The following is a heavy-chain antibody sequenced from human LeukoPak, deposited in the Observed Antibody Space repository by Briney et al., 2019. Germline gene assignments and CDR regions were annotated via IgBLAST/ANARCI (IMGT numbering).Heavy chain of an antibody. CDR2: MNPNSGNT. CDR1: GYTFTSYD. J-gene: IGHJ5*02. Sequence: ASVKVSCKASGYTFTSYDINWVRQATGQGLGWMGWMNPNSGNTGYAQKFQGRVTMTRNTSISTAYMELSSLRSEDTAVYYCARGRCIWGYCSSTNWFDPWGQGTLVTVSS. D-gene: IGHD2-2*01. CDR3: ARGRCIWGYCSSTNWFDP. V-gene: IGHV1-8*01.